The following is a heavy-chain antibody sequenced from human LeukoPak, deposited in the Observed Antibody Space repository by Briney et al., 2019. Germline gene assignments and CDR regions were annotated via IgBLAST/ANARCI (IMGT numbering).Heavy chain of an antibody. D-gene: IGHD2-2*01. J-gene: IGHJ4*02. V-gene: IGHV3-13*01. Sequence: GGSLRLSCAASGFTFSSYAMNWVRQATGKGLEWVSAIGSAGDTYYPGSVKGRFTISRDNAKNSLYLQMNSLRAEDTALYYCAKAYCSSTSCYLGPTFDYWGQGTLVTVSS. CDR2: IGSAGDT. CDR1: GFTFSSYA. CDR3: AKAYCSSTSCYLGPTFDY.